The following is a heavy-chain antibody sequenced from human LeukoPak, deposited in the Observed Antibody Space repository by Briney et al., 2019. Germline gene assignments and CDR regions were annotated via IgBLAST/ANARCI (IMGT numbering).Heavy chain of an antibody. CDR1: GFTFSSYA. V-gene: IGHV3-30*02. D-gene: IGHD6-6*01. Sequence: PGGSLRLSCAASGFTFSSYAMSWVRQAPGKGLEWVAFIRYDGSNKYYADSVKGRFTISRDNSKNTLYLQMNSLRAEDTAVYYCATWSVFGQLGGFDYWGQGTLVTVSS. CDR3: ATWSVFGQLGGFDY. J-gene: IGHJ4*02. CDR2: IRYDGSNK.